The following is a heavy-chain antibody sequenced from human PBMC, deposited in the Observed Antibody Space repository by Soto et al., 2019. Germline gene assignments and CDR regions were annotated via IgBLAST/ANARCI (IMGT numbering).Heavy chain of an antibody. CDR3: VLWVRGRINY. D-gene: IGHD3-10*01. CDR2: SRSRADNYAS. J-gene: IGHJ4*02. CDR1: GITFSDHD. Sequence: EVQLVESGGGLVQPGGSLRLSCATSGITFSDHDIDWVRQAPGKGLEWLGRSRSRADNYASDYASSVKGRFTFLRDDSKSSLSLQMKSLKTGDTAVSYCVLWVRGRINYWGQGTLVTVSS. V-gene: IGHV3-72*01.